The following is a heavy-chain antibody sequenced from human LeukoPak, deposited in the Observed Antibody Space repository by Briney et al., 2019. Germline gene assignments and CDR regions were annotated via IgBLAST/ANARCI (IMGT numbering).Heavy chain of an antibody. J-gene: IGHJ4*02. Sequence: SETLSLTCAVSGYSISSGYFWGWVRRPPGGGVGWVGSIDHSGTAYYNPSLKSRVTISVDTSKTQFSLRLSSVTAADTAVYYCATTDGRDGYIGCFGYWGQGTLVTVSS. CDR3: ATTDGRDGYIGCFGY. CDR1: GYSISSGYF. D-gene: IGHD5-24*01. V-gene: IGHV4-38-2*01. CDR2: IDHSGTA.